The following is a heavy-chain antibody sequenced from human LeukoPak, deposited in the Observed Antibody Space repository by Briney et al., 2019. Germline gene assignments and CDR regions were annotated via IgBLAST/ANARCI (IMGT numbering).Heavy chain of an antibody. CDR1: GFTFSSYA. V-gene: IGHV3-23*01. J-gene: IGHJ4*02. CDR3: AKGPGAVAGTIDGDY. CDR2: ISDSGGST. Sequence: PGGSLRLSCAASGFTFSSYAMSWVRQAPGKGLEWVSLISDSGGSTYYADSVKGRFTISRDNSKNTLYLQMSSLRAEDTAEYYCAKGPGAVAGTIDGDYWGQGTLVTVSS. D-gene: IGHD6-19*01.